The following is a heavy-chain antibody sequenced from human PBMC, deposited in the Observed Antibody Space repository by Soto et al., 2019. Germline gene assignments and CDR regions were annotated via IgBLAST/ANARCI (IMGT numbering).Heavy chain of an antibody. CDR1: GFTFSSYG. CDR2: IWYDGSNK. CDR3: ARSGEMATISRDDAGVVY. J-gene: IGHJ4*02. V-gene: IGHV3-33*01. Sequence: QVQLVESGGGVVQPGRSLRLSCAASGFTFSSYGMHWVRQAPGKGLEWVAVIWYDGSNKYYADSVKGRFTISRDNSKNTLYLQMNSLRAEDTAVYYCARSGEMATISRDDAGVVYWGQGTLVTVSS. D-gene: IGHD5-12*01.